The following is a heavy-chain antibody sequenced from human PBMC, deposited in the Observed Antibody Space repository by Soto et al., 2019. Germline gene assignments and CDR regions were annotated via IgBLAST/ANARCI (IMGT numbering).Heavy chain of an antibody. D-gene: IGHD3-10*02. CDR2: IYYSGST. V-gene: IGHV4-31*03. CDR1: GGSISSGGYY. J-gene: IGHJ3*02. CDR3: ARDGPGFFCVVRRLHDSIDI. Sequence: SETLSLTCTVSGGSISSGGYYWSWIRQHPGKGLEWIGYIYYSGSTYYNPSLKSRVTISVDTSKNQFSLKLSSVTAADTAVYYCARDGPGFFCVVRRLHDSIDIRGPGTMVTCSS.